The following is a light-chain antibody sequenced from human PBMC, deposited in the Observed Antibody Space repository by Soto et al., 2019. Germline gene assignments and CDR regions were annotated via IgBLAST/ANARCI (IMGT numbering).Light chain of an antibody. J-gene: IGKJ5*01. CDR3: QQRSNMTPIT. Sequence: IVMTQSPATLSLSPGERATLSCRASQSVSSYLAWFQQKPGQAPRLLIYDASNRATGIPVRFSGSGSGTDFTLTISSRVPDEFAAYYYQQRSNMTPITFGQGTRLEIK. CDR2: DAS. CDR1: QSVSSY. V-gene: IGKV3-11*01.